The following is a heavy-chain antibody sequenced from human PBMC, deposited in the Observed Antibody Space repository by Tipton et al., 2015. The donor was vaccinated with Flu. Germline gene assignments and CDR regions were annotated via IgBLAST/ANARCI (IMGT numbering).Heavy chain of an antibody. CDR1: GGSISSGGYY. V-gene: IGHV4-31*03. D-gene: IGHD3/OR15-3a*01. J-gene: IGHJ4*02. CDR3: ARLRVSEGLIDY. Sequence: TLSLTCTVSGGSISSGGYYWSWIRQHPGKGLEWIGYIYYSGSTYYNPSPKSRVTISVDTSKNQFSLKLSSVTAADTAVYYCARLRVSEGLIDYWGQGTLVTVSS. CDR2: IYYSGST.